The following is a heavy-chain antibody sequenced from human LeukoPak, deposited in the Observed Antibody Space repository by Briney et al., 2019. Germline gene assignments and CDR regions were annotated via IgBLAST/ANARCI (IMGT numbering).Heavy chain of an antibody. J-gene: IGHJ6*04. Sequence: SETLSLTCTVSGGSISSGDYYWSWIRQPPGKGLEWIGYIYYSGSTYYNPSLKSRVTISVDTSKNQFSLKLSSVTAADTAAYYCARGRYDILTGYYTTGYYGMDVWGKGTTVTVSS. CDR3: ARGRYDILTGYYTTGYYGMDV. V-gene: IGHV4-30-4*01. D-gene: IGHD3-9*01. CDR2: IYYSGST. CDR1: GGSISSGDYY.